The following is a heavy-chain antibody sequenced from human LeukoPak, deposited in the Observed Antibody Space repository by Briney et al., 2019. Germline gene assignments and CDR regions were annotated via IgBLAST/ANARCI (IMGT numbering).Heavy chain of an antibody. J-gene: IGHJ4*02. V-gene: IGHV3-23*01. D-gene: IGHD5-24*01. CDR3: AKGDGYNYNYFDF. CDR1: GFTFSSYA. CDR2: ISGSGGFT. Sequence: GGSLRLSCAASGFTFSSYAMSWVRQAPGKGLEWVSAISGSGGFTYYADSVKGRFTISRDNSKTTLYLQMNSLRAEDTAVYYCAKGDGYNYNYFDFWGQGTQVTVSS.